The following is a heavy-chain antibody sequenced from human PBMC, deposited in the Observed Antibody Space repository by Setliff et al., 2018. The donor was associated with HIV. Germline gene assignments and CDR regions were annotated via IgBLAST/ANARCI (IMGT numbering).Heavy chain of an antibody. J-gene: IGHJ3*02. D-gene: IGHD3-10*01. CDR3: ARASAERSAVRGLAIAFDI. CDR2: INHSGST. Sequence: SETLSLTCAVYGGSFSGYYWSWIRQPPGKGLEWIGEINHSGSTFYKPSLKSPVTMSVDTSKNQYSLRLTSVTAADTAVYYCARASAERSAVRGLAIAFDIWGPGTRVTVSS. V-gene: IGHV4-34*09. CDR1: GGSFSGYY.